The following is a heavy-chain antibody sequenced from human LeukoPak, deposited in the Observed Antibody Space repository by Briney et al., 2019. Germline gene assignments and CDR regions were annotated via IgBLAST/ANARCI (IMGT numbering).Heavy chain of an antibody. Sequence: ASVRVSCKTSGYTFSNFGINWVRQAPGQGLEWMGWISGNNDNPNYGQKFQGRFAVTTDSSTTTAYMELRNLTFDDTAVYYCARDGTSTDDYWGQGTLVTVSS. CDR1: GYTFSNFG. D-gene: IGHD2-2*01. J-gene: IGHJ4*02. V-gene: IGHV1-18*01. CDR2: ISGNNDNP. CDR3: ARDGTSTDDY.